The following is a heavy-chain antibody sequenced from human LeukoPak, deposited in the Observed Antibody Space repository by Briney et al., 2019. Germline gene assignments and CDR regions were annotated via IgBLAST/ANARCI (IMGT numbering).Heavy chain of an antibody. Sequence: GGSLRLSCAASGFTFSSYAMHWVRQAPGKGLEWVAVIAYDGSNEFCADPVKGRFTIPRDSSKNTLYLQVNSLRAEDTAVYYCARDSYGMDVWGKGTTVTVSS. CDR3: ARDSYGMDV. V-gene: IGHV3-30*04. CDR1: GFTFSSYA. J-gene: IGHJ6*04. CDR2: IAYDGSNE.